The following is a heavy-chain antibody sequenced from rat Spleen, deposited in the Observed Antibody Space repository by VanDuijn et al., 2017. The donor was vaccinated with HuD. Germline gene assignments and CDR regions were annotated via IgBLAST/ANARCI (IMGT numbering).Heavy chain of an antibody. Sequence: EVQLVESGGGLVQPGRSMKLSCAASGFTFSNYGMAWVRQAPKKGLEWVAYISYDGGSTYYRDPVKGRFTISRDNAKSTLYLQMDSLRSEDTATDYWTTGGLRRVCGYFDYWGQGVMVTVSS. CDR3: TTGGLRRVCGYFDY. V-gene: IGHV5-20*01. CDR2: ISYDGGST. J-gene: IGHJ2*01. D-gene: IGHD1-11*01. CDR1: GFTFSNYG.